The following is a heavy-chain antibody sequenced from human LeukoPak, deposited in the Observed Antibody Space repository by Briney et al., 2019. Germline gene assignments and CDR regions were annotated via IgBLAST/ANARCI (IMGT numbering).Heavy chain of an antibody. V-gene: IGHV4-59*01. CDR3: ARTGYGRDYYGMDV. CDR2: IHYTGIT. J-gene: IGHJ6*02. Sequence: SETLSLTCTVSGGSISSYYWSWIRQSPGKGLQWIGYIHYTGITNYNPSLKSRVTISIDTPKNEVSLRVTSVTAADTAVYYCARTGYGRDYYGMDVWGQGTTVTVSS. D-gene: IGHD1-26*01. CDR1: GGSISSYY.